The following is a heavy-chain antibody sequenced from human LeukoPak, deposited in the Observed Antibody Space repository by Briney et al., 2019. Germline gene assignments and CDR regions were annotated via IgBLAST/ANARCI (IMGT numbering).Heavy chain of an antibody. V-gene: IGHV4-4*09. J-gene: IGHJ5*02. Sequence: PSGTLSLTCSVSGGSISSYYWSWIRQPPGKGLEWIGYIYTSGSPNYNPPLKSRVTMSVDMSRRQFSLMLSSVTAADTAVYYCARATQRYCSGTTCFPYWFDPWGQGTLVTVSS. CDR1: GGSISSYY. D-gene: IGHD2-2*01. CDR3: ARATQRYCSGTTCFPYWFDP. CDR2: IYTSGSP.